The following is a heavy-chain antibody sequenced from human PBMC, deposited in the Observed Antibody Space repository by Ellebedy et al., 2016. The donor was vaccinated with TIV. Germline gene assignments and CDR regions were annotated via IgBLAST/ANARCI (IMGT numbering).Heavy chain of an antibody. V-gene: IGHV3-7*01. Sequence: PGGSLRLSCAASGFTFNSYWMHWVRQAPGKGLEWVANIKQDGSEKSYVDSVKGRFTISRDNSKTSLYLQMNSLRAEDSAVYYCAREPNGWSHFDYWGQGTLVTVSS. CDR2: IKQDGSEK. J-gene: IGHJ4*02. D-gene: IGHD6-19*01. CDR3: AREPNGWSHFDY. CDR1: GFTFNSYW.